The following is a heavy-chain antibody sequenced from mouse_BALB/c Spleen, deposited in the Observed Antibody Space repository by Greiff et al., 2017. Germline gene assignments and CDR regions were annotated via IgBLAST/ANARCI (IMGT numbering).Heavy chain of an antibody. CDR2: ISNGGGST. CDR1: GFTFSSYT. D-gene: IGHD2-14*01. V-gene: IGHV5-12-2*01. J-gene: IGHJ2*01. CDR3: ARLGNGYFDY. Sequence: EVQLVESGGGLVQPGGSLKLSCAASGFTFSSYTMSWVRQTPEKRLEWVAYISNGGGSTYYPDTVKGRFTISRDNAKNTLYLQMSSLKSEDTAMYYCARLGNGYFDYWGQGTTLTVSS.